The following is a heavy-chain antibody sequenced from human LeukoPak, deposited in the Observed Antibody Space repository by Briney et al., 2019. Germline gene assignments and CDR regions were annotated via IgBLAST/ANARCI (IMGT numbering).Heavy chain of an antibody. CDR3: ARSSRRGDYYGSGSYSNWFDP. CDR1: GGSISSSSYY. CDR2: IYYSGST. D-gene: IGHD3-10*01. J-gene: IGHJ5*02. Sequence: PSETLSLTCTVSGGSISSSSYYWGWIRQPPGKGLEWIGSIYYSGSTYYNPSLKSRVTISVDTSKNQFSLKLSSVTAADTAVYYCARSSRRGDYYGSGSYSNWFDPWGQGTLVTVSS. V-gene: IGHV4-39*07.